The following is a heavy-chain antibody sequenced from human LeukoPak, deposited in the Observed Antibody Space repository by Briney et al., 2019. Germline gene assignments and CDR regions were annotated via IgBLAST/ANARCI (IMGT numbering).Heavy chain of an antibody. Sequence: ASVKVSFKASGYTFTSHGISWVRQAPGQGPEWMGWISAYNANTNYAQKLQGRVTMTTDTSTSTAYMELRSLRSDDTAVYYCARDSGDSPGGYYFDYWGQGTLVTVSS. J-gene: IGHJ4*02. D-gene: IGHD3-10*01. CDR2: ISAYNANT. CDR3: ARDSGDSPGGYYFDY. V-gene: IGHV1-18*01. CDR1: GYTFTSHG.